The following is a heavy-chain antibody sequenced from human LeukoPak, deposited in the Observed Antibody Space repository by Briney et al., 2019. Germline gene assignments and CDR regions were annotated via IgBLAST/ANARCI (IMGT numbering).Heavy chain of an antibody. CDR2: IWYDGSNK. Sequence: GGSLRLSCAASGFTFSSYGMHWVRQAPGKGLEWVAVIWYDGSNKYYADSVKGRFTISRDNSKNTLYLQMNSLRAEDTAVYYCARDLLHYYDSSPIGYWGQGTLVTVSS. J-gene: IGHJ4*02. CDR3: ARDLLHYYDSSPIGY. V-gene: IGHV3-33*08. CDR1: GFTFSSYG. D-gene: IGHD3-22*01.